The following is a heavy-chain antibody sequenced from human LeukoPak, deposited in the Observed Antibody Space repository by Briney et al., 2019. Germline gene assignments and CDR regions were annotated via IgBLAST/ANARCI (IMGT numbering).Heavy chain of an antibody. D-gene: IGHD1-26*01. CDR2: INPYSGAT. J-gene: IGHJ4*02. V-gene: IGHV1-2*06. CDR1: GYTFTTSY. Sequence: ASVKVSCKASGYTFTTSYLHWVRRVPGQGLEWMGRINPYSGATNYAQNFHGRVTVTRDTSISTAYMELSGLTSDDSAVYYCAKWGSGTYHDFWGQGILVTVSS. CDR3: AKWGSGTYHDF.